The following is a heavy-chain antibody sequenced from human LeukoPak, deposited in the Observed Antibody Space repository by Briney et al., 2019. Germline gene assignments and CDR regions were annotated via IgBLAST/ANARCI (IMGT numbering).Heavy chain of an antibody. V-gene: IGHV3-9*01. J-gene: IGHJ4*02. Sequence: GGSLRLSCAASGFTFSSYAMSWVRQAPGKGLEWVSGISWNSGSIGYADSVKGRFTISRDNAKNSLYLQMNSLRAEDTALYYCANGDPNGLGFDYWGQGTLVTVSS. CDR2: ISWNSGSI. CDR1: GFTFSSYA. D-gene: IGHD3/OR15-3a*01. CDR3: ANGDPNGLGFDY.